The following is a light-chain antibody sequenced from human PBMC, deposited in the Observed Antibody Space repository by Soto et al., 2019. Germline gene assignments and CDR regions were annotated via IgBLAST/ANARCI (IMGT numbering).Light chain of an antibody. V-gene: IGLV2-18*02. J-gene: IGLJ1*01. CDR3: SSYTSSSTYV. CDR1: SSDVGSSNG. CDR2: DVS. Sequence: QSVLTQPPSVSGSPGQSVTISCTGTSSDVGSSNGVSWYQQPPGTAPKLMIYDVSNRPSGVPDRFSGSKSGNPPSLPISGLQAEDGADYYCSSYTSSSTYVFGTGTKVTV.